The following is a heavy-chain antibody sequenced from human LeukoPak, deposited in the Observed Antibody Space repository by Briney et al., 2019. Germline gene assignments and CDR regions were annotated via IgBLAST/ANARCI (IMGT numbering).Heavy chain of an antibody. J-gene: IGHJ4*02. CDR1: GFTVSSNY. D-gene: IGHD5-18*01. CDR3: ARGDTAIPFDY. Sequence: PGGSLRLSCAASGFTVSSNYMSWVRQAPGKGLEWVSVIYSGGSTYYADSVKGRFTISRDNSKNMLYLQMNSLRAEDTAVYYCARGDTAIPFDYWGQGTLVTVSS. V-gene: IGHV3-53*01. CDR2: IYSGGST.